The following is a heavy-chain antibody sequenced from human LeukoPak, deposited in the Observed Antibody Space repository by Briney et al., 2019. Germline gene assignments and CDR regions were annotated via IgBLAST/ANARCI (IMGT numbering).Heavy chain of an antibody. V-gene: IGHV3-23*01. J-gene: IGHJ5*02. Sequence: GGSLRLSCAASGFTFSSYAMSWVRQAPGKGLEWVSGISNSGGSTYYADSVRGRFTISRDNSKNTLYLQMNSLRAEDTAVYYSTQDPSASSDTWGQGTPVTVSS. CDR1: GFTFSSYA. CDR3: TQDPSASSDT. D-gene: IGHD6-6*01. CDR2: ISNSGGST.